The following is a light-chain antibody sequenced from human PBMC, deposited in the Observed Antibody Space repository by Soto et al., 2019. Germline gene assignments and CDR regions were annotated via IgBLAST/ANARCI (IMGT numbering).Light chain of an antibody. CDR3: QQYYNYPQT. V-gene: IGKV1-8*01. J-gene: IGKJ1*01. CDR2: AAS. Sequence: AIRMTQSPSSISAFIGDRVSITCRANEAIRRHLAWYQQKPGKAPTLLIYAASTLQSGVPSRFSASGSETEFSLTITGLQSDDFAIYYCQQYYNYPQTFGQGTKVEVK. CDR1: EAIRRH.